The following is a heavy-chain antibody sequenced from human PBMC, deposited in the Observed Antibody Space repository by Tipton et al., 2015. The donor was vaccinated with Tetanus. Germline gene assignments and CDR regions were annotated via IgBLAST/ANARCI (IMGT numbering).Heavy chain of an antibody. Sequence: TLSLTCTVSGGSISSGGYYWSWIRQHPGKGLEWIGYIYYSGSTYYNPSLKSRVTISVDTSKNQFSLKLSSVTAADTAVYYCARAPSQDGDLDCWGQGTLVTVSS. V-gene: IGHV4-31*03. D-gene: IGHD4-17*01. CDR2: IYYSGST. J-gene: IGHJ4*02. CDR3: ARAPSQDGDLDC. CDR1: GGSISSGGYY.